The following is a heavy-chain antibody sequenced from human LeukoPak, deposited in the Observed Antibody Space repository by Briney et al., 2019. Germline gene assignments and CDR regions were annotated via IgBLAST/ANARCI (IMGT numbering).Heavy chain of an antibody. CDR1: GYSISSGYY. Sequence: PSETLSLTCTVSGYSISSGYYWGWIRQPPGKGLEWIGSIYHSGSTYYNPSLKSRVTISVGTSKNQFSLKLSSVTAADTAVYYCASAYTPTVSFDYWGQGTLVTVSS. V-gene: IGHV4-38-2*02. J-gene: IGHJ4*02. CDR2: IYHSGST. D-gene: IGHD2-2*02. CDR3: ASAYTPTVSFDY.